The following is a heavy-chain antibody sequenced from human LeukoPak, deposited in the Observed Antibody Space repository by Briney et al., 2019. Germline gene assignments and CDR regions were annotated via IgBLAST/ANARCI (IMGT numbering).Heavy chain of an antibody. D-gene: IGHD6-6*01. J-gene: IGHJ4*02. CDR2: ISGSGGST. CDR1: GFTFVDYA. CDR3: AKDIGYSSSSGISDY. Sequence: PGGSLRLSCVASGFTFVDYAMHWVRQAPGKGLEWVSAISGSGGSTYYADSVKGRFTISRDNSKNTLYLQMNSLRAEDTAVYYCAKDIGYSSSSGISDYWGQGTLVTVSS. V-gene: IGHV3-23*01.